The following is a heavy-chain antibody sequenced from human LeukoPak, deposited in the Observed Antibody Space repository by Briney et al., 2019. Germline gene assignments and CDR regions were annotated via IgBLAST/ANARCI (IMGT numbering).Heavy chain of an antibody. D-gene: IGHD6-19*01. J-gene: IGHJ4*02. CDR3: AKDLGSSGWYIDY. CDR1: GCTFSTYG. V-gene: IGHV3-23*01. Sequence: GGSLRLSCAASGCTFSTYGVYWVRQAPGKGLEWVSSNSGGSSYYADSVKGRFTISRDNSKNTLYLQMNSLRAEGTAVYYCAKDLGSSGWYIDYWGQGTLVTVSS. CDR2: NSGGSS.